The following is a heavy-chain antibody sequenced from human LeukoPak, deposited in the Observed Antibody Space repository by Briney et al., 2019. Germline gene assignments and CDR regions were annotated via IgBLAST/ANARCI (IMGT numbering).Heavy chain of an antibody. D-gene: IGHD2-2*01. Sequence: SVKVSCKASGYTFTSYYMHWVRQAPGQGLGWMGGIIPIFGTANYAQRFQGRVTITADESTSTAYMELSSLRSEDTAVYYCARDSVDIVVVPAAINWFDPWGQGTLVTVSS. CDR2: IIPIFGTA. CDR1: GYTFTSYY. CDR3: ARDSVDIVVVPAAINWFDP. V-gene: IGHV1-69*13. J-gene: IGHJ5*02.